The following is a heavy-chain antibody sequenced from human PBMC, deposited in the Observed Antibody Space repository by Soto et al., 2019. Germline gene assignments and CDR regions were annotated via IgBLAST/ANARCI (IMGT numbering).Heavy chain of an antibody. CDR2: IIPIFGTA. Sequence: ASVKVSCKASGGTFSSYAISWVRQAPGQGLEWMGGIIPIFGTANYAQKFQGRVTITADKSTSTAYMELSSLRSEDTAVYYCALPGGLRDGYNYRGYFDYWGQGTLVTVSS. V-gene: IGHV1-69*06. D-gene: IGHD5-12*01. CDR1: GGTFSSYA. J-gene: IGHJ4*02. CDR3: ALPGGLRDGYNYRGYFDY.